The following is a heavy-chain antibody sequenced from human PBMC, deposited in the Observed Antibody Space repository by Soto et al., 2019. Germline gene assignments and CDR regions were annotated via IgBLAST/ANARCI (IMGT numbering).Heavy chain of an antibody. CDR3: VRDLDGSGAYYTDF. CDR2: ISAYKTNI. J-gene: IGHJ4*02. D-gene: IGHD3-10*01. Sequence: ASVKVSCKASGYTFPNYGITWVRQAPGQGLERMGWISAYKTNIKYAQKFQGRVTLTTDTTTSTAYMELRSLRSDDTAIYYCVRDLDGSGAYYTDFWGQGTLVTVSS. CDR1: GYTFPNYG. V-gene: IGHV1-18*01.